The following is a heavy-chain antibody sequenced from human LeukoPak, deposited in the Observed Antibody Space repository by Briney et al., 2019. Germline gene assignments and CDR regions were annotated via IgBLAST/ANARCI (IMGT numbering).Heavy chain of an antibody. D-gene: IGHD2-2*01. Sequence: SETLSLTCTVSGGSISSSSYYWGWIRQPPGKGLERIGSIYYSGSTYYNPSLKSRVTISVDTSKNQFSLKLSSVTAADTAVYYCARDEGQRAHDYWGQGTLVTVSS. CDR2: IYYSGST. CDR1: GGSISSSSYY. CDR3: ARDEGQRAHDY. V-gene: IGHV4-39*07. J-gene: IGHJ4*02.